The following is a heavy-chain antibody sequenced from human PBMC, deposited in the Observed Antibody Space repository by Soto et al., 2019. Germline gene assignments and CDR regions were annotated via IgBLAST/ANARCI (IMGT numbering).Heavy chain of an antibody. CDR2: ISSSSSYT. CDR3: ARELVPEGDYYDSRGPHAFDI. CDR1: GFTFSDYY. Sequence: QVQLVESGGGLVKPGGSLRLSCAASGFTFSDYYMSWIRQAPGKGLEWVSYISSSSSYTNYADSVKGRFTISRDNAKNSLYLQMNSLRAEDTSVYYCARELVPEGDYYDSRGPHAFDIWGQGTMVTVSS. V-gene: IGHV3-11*06. J-gene: IGHJ3*02. D-gene: IGHD3-22*01.